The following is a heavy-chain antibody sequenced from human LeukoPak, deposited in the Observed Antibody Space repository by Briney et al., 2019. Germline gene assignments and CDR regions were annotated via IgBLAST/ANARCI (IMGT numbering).Heavy chain of an antibody. J-gene: IGHJ4*02. Sequence: SETLSLTCTVSGGSISSNYWSWIRQPPGKGLEWIGSIYYSGSTYYNPSLKSRVTISVDTSKNQFSLKLSSVTAADTAVYYCASGRRGVLSPAYYFDYWGQGTLVTVSS. CDR1: GGSISSNY. V-gene: IGHV4-59*05. D-gene: IGHD1-1*01. CDR3: ASGRRGVLSPAYYFDY. CDR2: IYYSGST.